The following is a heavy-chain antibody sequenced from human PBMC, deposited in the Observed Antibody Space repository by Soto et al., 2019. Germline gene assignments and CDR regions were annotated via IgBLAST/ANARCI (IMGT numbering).Heavy chain of an antibody. Sequence: EEQLVESGGGLVKPGGSLRLSCAASGFTFSSFTMNWVRQAPGKGLEWVASISGSSSSIYYADSVKGRFTISRDNAKKSLFLQMNSLRAEDTAVYYCARGFCSSASCYENFWGQGILVTVSS. CDR3: ARGFCSSASCYENF. J-gene: IGHJ4*02. D-gene: IGHD2-2*01. CDR1: GFTFSSFT. V-gene: IGHV3-21*01. CDR2: ISGSSSSI.